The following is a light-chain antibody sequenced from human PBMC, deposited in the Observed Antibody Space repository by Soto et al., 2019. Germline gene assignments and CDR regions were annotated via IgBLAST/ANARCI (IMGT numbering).Light chain of an antibody. J-gene: IGLJ1*01. V-gene: IGLV2-14*01. CDR3: ISYTVSRSYV. CDR2: SVS. Sequence: LTQPASVSGSPGQSITISCSGTSSDIGTYDHVAWFQQFPGKTPRLVIYSVSDRPSGVSYRFSGSKSGNTASLTISGLQADDEADYYCISYTVSRSYVFGTGTKVTVL. CDR1: SSDIGTYDH.